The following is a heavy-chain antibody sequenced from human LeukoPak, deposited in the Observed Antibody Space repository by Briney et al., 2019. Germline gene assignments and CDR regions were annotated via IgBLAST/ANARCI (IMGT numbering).Heavy chain of an antibody. V-gene: IGHV3-23*01. CDR2: ISGSGGST. D-gene: IGHD1-26*01. Sequence: GGSLRLSCAASGFTFSSYGMSWVRQAPGKGLEWVSAISGSGGSTYYADSVKGRFTISRDNSKNTLYLQMNSLRAEDTAVYYCAKDPEVGATLNWFDPWGQGTLVTVSS. CDR1: GFTFSSYG. CDR3: AKDPEVGATLNWFDP. J-gene: IGHJ5*02.